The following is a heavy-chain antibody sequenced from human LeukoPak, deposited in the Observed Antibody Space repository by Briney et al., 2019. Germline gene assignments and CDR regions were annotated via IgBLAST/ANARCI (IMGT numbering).Heavy chain of an antibody. CDR3: ASWAERYYYYGMDV. D-gene: IGHD7-27*01. Sequence: QPGGSLRLSWAASGFTFSSYAMSWVRQAPGKGLEWVSAISGSGGSTYYADSVKGRFTISRDNSKNTLYLQMNSLRAEDTAVYYCASWAERYYYYGMDVWGKGTTVTVSS. CDR2: ISGSGGST. J-gene: IGHJ6*04. CDR1: GFTFSSYA. V-gene: IGHV3-23*01.